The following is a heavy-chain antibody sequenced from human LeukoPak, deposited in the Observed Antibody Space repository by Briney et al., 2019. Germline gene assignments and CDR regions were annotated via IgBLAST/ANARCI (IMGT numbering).Heavy chain of an antibody. CDR1: GGTFSSYA. D-gene: IGHD2-2*01. CDR3: ARDRGPIVIVPAASDAFDI. V-gene: IGHV1-69*05. CDR2: IIPIFGTA. J-gene: IGHJ3*02. Sequence: SVKVSCKASGGTFSSYAISWVRQAPGQGLEWMGGIIPIFGTANYAQKFQGRVTITTDESTSTAYMELSSLRSEDTAVYYCARDRGPIVIVPAASDAFDIWGQGTMVTVSS.